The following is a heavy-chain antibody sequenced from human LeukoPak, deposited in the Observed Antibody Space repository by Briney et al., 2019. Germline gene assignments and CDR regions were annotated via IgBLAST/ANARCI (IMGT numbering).Heavy chain of an antibody. CDR1: GGSISSYY. CDR2: IYTSGST. J-gene: IGHJ6*02. V-gene: IGHV4-4*07. Sequence: SETLSLTCTVSGGSISSYYWSWIRQPAGKGLEWIGRIYTSGSTNYNPSLKSRVTMSVDTSKNQFSLKLSSVTAADTAVYYCARFVRVGYSGYVGVGAYGMDVWGQGTTVTVSS. D-gene: IGHD5-12*01. CDR3: ARFVRVGYSGYVGVGAYGMDV.